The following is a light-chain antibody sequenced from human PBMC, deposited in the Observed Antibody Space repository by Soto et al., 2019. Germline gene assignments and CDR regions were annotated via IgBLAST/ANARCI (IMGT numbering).Light chain of an antibody. J-gene: IGKJ4*01. CDR2: DAS. Sequence: EIVLTQSPATLSLSPGERSTLSCMASQSVSSYLAWYQQKPGQAPRLLIYDASNRATGITARFSGSGSGTDFTLTISSLEPEDFAVYYCQQRSNWPLTFGGGTKVDIK. CDR3: QQRSNWPLT. CDR1: QSVSSY. V-gene: IGKV3-11*01.